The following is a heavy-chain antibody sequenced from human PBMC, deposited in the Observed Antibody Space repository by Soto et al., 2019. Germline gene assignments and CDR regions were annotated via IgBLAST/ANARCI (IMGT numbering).Heavy chain of an antibody. D-gene: IGHD3-10*01. J-gene: IGHJ4*01. V-gene: IGHV4-59*12. CDR2: IYYSGST. CDR1: GGSISSYY. CDR3: ARDKITCLFDY. Sequence: SETLSLTCTVSGGSISSYYWSWIRQPPGKGLEWIGYIYYSGSTNYNPSLKSRVTISVDTSKNQFSLKLSSVTAADTAVYYCARDKITCLFDYWGHGTLVTVS.